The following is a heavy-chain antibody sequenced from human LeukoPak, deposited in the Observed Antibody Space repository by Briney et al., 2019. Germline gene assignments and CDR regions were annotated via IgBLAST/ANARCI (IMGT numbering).Heavy chain of an antibody. CDR1: GFTVSDNY. V-gene: IGHV3-53*01. CDR2: IHSGGST. CDR3: ASAKNYCGGGSCYLGY. J-gene: IGHJ4*02. D-gene: IGHD2-15*01. Sequence: GGSRRLSCAASGFTVSDNYMSWVRQAPGKGLEWVSLIHSGGSTYYADSVKGRFTISRDNSKNTLYLQMNSLRAEDTAVYYCASAKNYCGGGSCYLGYWGQGTLVTVSS.